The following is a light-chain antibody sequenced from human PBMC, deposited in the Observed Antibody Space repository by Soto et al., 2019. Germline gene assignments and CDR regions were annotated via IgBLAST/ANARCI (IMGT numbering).Light chain of an antibody. V-gene: IGKV1-27*01. CDR1: QGISNY. Sequence: DIQMTQSPSSLSASVGDIVTITCRASQGISNYVAWYQQKPGKVPKLLIYAASTLQSGVPSRFSGSGSGTDFTLTISSLQPEDVATYYCQKYNSASWTFGQGTKVEIK. CDR3: QKYNSASWT. CDR2: AAS. J-gene: IGKJ1*01.